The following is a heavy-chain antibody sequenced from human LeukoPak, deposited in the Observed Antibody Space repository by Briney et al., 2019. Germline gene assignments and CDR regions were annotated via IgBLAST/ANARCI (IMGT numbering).Heavy chain of an antibody. V-gene: IGHV4-34*01. CDR2: INHSGST. CDR1: GGSFSGYY. Sequence: SETLSLTCAVYGGSFSGYYWSWIRQPPGKGLEWIGEINHSGSTNYNPSLKSRVTISVDTSKNQFSLKLSSVTAADTAVYYCARGLGCSSTSCLYYYYYYYMDVWGQGTTVTVSS. D-gene: IGHD2-2*01. CDR3: ARGLGCSSTSCLYYYYYYYMDV. J-gene: IGHJ6*03.